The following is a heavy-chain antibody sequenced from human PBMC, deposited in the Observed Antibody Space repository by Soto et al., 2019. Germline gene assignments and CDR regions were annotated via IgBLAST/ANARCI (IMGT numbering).Heavy chain of an antibody. J-gene: IGHJ4*02. CDR2: IYYSGST. Sequence: PSETLSLTCTVSGGSISSSSYYWGWIRQPPGKGLEWIGSIYYSGSTYYNPSLKSRVTISVDTSKNQFSLKLSSVTAADTAVYYCASDYGDTFDYWGQGTLVTVSS. V-gene: IGHV4-39*01. CDR3: ASDYGDTFDY. D-gene: IGHD4-17*01. CDR1: GGSISSSSYY.